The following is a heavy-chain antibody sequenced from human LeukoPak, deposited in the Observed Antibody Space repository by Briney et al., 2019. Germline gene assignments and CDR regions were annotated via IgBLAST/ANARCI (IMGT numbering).Heavy chain of an antibody. CDR3: AREGRSYSSSWYDY. J-gene: IGHJ4*02. CDR1: GFTFSSYE. D-gene: IGHD6-13*01. Sequence: GGSLRLSCAASGFTFSSYEMNWVRQAPGKGLEWVSYISSSGSTIYYADSVKGRFTISRDNAKNSLYLQMNSLRAEDTAVYYCAREGRSYSSSWYDYWGQGTLVTVSS. V-gene: IGHV3-48*03. CDR2: ISSSGSTI.